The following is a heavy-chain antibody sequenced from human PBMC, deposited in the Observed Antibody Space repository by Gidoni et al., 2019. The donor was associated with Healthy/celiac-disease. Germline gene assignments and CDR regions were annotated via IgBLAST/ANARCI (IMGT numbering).Heavy chain of an antibody. V-gene: IGHV3-11*05. CDR3: ARDKGIVRGVMDY. D-gene: IGHD3-10*01. CDR2: IGSSSSYT. Sequence: QVQLGEYGGGLVKPGGSLILSWAASGFTFSDYYMSWRRQAPGQGLGWVSYIGSSSSYTNYEDSVKVRFTISRDNANNSLYLQINSLRAEDTAVYYCARDKGIVRGVMDYWGQGTLVTVSS. J-gene: IGHJ4*02. CDR1: GFTFSDYY.